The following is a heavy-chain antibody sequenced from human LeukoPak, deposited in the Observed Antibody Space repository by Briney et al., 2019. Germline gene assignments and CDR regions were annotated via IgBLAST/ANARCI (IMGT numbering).Heavy chain of an antibody. Sequence: GGSLRLSCAASGFTFSSYWMSWVRQAPGKGLEWVANIKQDGSEKHYVDSVKGRFTISRDNAKNSLYLQMNSLRAEDTAVYYCARDEYSSGYHISDYWGQGTLVTVSS. D-gene: IGHD3-22*01. J-gene: IGHJ4*02. CDR3: ARDEYSSGYHISDY. V-gene: IGHV3-7*01. CDR1: GFTFSSYW. CDR2: IKQDGSEK.